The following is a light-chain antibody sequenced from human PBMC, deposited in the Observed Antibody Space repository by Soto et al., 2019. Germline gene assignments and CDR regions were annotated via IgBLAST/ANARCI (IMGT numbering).Light chain of an antibody. CDR1: QSISNH. Sequence: DIQMTQSPSSLSASVGDRVTITCRASQSISNHLNWYQQRPGKAPKLLIYAASSLQSGVPSRFSGSGSGTDFTLTISSLQPEDFATYYCQQSYSTPRTFGQGTKLEI. CDR2: AAS. V-gene: IGKV1-39*01. J-gene: IGKJ2*01. CDR3: QQSYSTPRT.